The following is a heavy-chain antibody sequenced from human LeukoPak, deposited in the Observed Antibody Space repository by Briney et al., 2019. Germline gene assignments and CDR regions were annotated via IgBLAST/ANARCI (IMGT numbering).Heavy chain of an antibody. V-gene: IGHV5-51*01. CDR2: IYPGDSDT. CDR1: GYSFTSYW. Sequence: GESLKISCKGSGYSFTSYWIGWVRQMPGKGLEWMGIIYPGDSDTRYSPSFQGQVTISADKSISTAYLQWSSLKASDTAMYYCARRSPFSYYGSGTGLPDFDYAFDIWGQGTMVTVSS. J-gene: IGHJ3*02. CDR3: ARRSPFSYYGSGTGLPDFDYAFDI. D-gene: IGHD3-10*01.